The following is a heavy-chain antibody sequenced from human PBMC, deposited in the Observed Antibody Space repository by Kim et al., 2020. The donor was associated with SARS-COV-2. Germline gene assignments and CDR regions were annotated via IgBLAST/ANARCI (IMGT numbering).Heavy chain of an antibody. CDR3: AKDVVALAAAWGGFDP. V-gene: IGHV3-23*01. CDR2: ISGSGYST. J-gene: IGHJ5*02. Sequence: GGSLRLSCAASGFTFSSYAMSWVRQAPGKGLEWVSAISGSGYSTYYADSVKGRFTISRDNSKNTLYLQMNSLRAEDTAVYYCAKDVVALAAAWGGFDPWGQGTLVTVSS. D-gene: IGHD6-13*01. CDR1: GFTFSSYA.